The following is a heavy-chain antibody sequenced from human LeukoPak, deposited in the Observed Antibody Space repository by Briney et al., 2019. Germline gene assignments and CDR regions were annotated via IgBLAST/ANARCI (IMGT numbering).Heavy chain of an antibody. CDR1: GFTVSSNY. CDR3: ASPGRGPFFRYMDV. Sequence: GGSLRLSCAASGFTVSSNYMSWVRQAPGKGLEWVSVIYSGGSTYYADSVKGRFTISRDNSKNTLYLQMNSLRAEDTAVYYCASPGRGPFFRYMDVWGKGTTVTVSS. CDR2: IYSGGST. J-gene: IGHJ6*03. D-gene: IGHD1-26*01. V-gene: IGHV3-66*01.